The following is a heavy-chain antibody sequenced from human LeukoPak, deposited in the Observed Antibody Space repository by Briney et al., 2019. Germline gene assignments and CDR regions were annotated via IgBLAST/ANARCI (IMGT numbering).Heavy chain of an antibody. D-gene: IGHD5-24*01. V-gene: IGHV4-59*12. Sequence: SETLSLTCTVSGGSISSYYWSWIRQPPGKGLEWIGYIYYSGSTNYNPSLKSRVTISVDTSKNQFSLKLSSVTAADTAVYYCARLRFYGYNFLVAFDIWGQGTLVTVSS. CDR2: IYYSGST. CDR3: ARLRFYGYNFLVAFDI. CDR1: GGSISSYY. J-gene: IGHJ3*02.